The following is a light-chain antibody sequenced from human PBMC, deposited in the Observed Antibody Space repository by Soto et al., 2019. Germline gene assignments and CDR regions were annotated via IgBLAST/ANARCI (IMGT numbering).Light chain of an antibody. J-gene: IGKJ1*01. Sequence: DVMMTQSPLTLPVTPGEPASISCGSSQTLLHSDGYNYLDWYVQKPGQSPQLLIYLGSNRASGVPDRFSGSGSGTDFTLKITRVQTEDVGVYYCMQSLQTPPTFGQGTKVDIK. CDR3: MQSLQTPPT. V-gene: IGKV2-28*01. CDR2: LGS. CDR1: QTLLHSDGYNY.